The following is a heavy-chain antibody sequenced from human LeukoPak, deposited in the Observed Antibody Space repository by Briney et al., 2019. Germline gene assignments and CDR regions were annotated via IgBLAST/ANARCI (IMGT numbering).Heavy chain of an antibody. J-gene: IGHJ4*02. CDR1: GGSFSGYY. CDR3: ARPRRHYYGSGSYYMN. D-gene: IGHD3-10*01. CDR2: INHSGST. Sequence: ASETLSLTCAVYGGSFSGYYWSWIRQPPGKGLEWIGEINHSGSTNYNPSLKSRVTISVDTSKNQFSLKLSSVTAADTAVYYCARPRRHYYGSGSYYMNWGQGTLVTVSS. V-gene: IGHV4-34*01.